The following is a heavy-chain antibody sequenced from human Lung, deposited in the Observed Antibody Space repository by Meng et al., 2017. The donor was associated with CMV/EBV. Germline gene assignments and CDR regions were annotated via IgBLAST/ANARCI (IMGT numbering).Heavy chain of an antibody. CDR1: GNRFSNSW. CDR3: VRREYFDTDSGN. J-gene: IGHJ4*02. D-gene: IGHD3-22*01. CDR2: IYPGESDA. V-gene: IGHV5-51*01. Sequence: EXXKISXQVSGNRFSNSWIGWVRQMPGKGLDWMAIIYPGESDAVHHPSFQGRVTISADKAISTAYLQWSSLRASDTAMYYCVRREYFDTDSGNWGQGTMVTVSS.